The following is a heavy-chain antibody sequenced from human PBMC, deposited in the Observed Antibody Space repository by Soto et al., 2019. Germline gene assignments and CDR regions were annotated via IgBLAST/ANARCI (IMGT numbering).Heavy chain of an antibody. J-gene: IGHJ6*02. Sequence: ETLSLTCTVSGGSISSYYWSWIRQPPGKGLEWIGYIYYSGSTNYNPSLKSRVTISVDTSKNQFSLKLSSVTAADTAVYYCASLGGSSSAGPEDYYYYGMDVWGQGTTVTVPS. CDR1: GGSISSYY. D-gene: IGHD6-6*01. CDR3: ASLGGSSSAGPEDYYYYGMDV. V-gene: IGHV4-59*01. CDR2: IYYSGST.